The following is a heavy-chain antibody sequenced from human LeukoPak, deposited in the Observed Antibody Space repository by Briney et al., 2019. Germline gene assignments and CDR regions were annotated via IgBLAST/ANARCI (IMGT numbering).Heavy chain of an antibody. J-gene: IGHJ4*02. Sequence: PGRSLRLSCAASGFTFSSYAMHWVRQAPGKGLERVAVISYDGSNKYYADSVKGRFTISRDNSKNTLYLQMNSLRAEDTAVYYCASDKDYGDYDYWGQGTLVTVSS. CDR3: ASDKDYGDYDY. CDR1: GFTFSSYA. D-gene: IGHD4-17*01. CDR2: ISYDGSNK. V-gene: IGHV3-30-3*01.